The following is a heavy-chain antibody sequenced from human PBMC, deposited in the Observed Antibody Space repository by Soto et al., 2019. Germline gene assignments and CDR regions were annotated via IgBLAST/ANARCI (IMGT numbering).Heavy chain of an antibody. CDR2: IYTSGST. D-gene: IGHD3-3*01. J-gene: IGHJ6*02. CDR1: GGSISSYY. CDR3: ARDRDFWSGYLHMDV. V-gene: IGHV4-4*07. Sequence: QVQLQESGPGLVKPSETLSLTCTVSGGSISSYYWSWIRQPAGKGLEWIGRIYTSGSTNYNPSLKSRATMSVDTSKNQFSLKLSSVTAADTAVYYCARDRDFWSGYLHMDVWGQGTTVTVSS.